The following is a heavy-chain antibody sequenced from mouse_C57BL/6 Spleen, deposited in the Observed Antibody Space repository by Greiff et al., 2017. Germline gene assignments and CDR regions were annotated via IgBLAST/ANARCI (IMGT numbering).Heavy chain of an antibody. CDR1: GYTFTSYW. Sequence: QVQLQQPGAELVMPGASVKLSCKASGYTFTSYWMHWVKQRPGHGLEWIGEIDPSDSYTKYNQKFKGKSTLTVDKSSSTAYMQLSSLTSEDSAVYYCARWRSMGGFAYWGQGTLVTVSA. CDR3: ARWRSMGGFAY. V-gene: IGHV1-69*01. D-gene: IGHD2-10*02. J-gene: IGHJ3*01. CDR2: IDPSDSYT.